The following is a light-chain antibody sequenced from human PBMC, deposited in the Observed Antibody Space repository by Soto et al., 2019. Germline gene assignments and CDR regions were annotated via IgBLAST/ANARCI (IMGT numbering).Light chain of an antibody. J-gene: IGKJ1*01. CDR2: DAS. CDR1: QSFISNH. Sequence: EIVLTQSPGTLSLSPGERATLSCRASQSFISNHLAWYQQKLGQAPRLLIYDASSRATGIPDRFSGSGSGTDFTLTISRLEPEDFAVYYCQQYGSSPGTFGQGTKVDIK. CDR3: QQYGSSPGT. V-gene: IGKV3-20*01.